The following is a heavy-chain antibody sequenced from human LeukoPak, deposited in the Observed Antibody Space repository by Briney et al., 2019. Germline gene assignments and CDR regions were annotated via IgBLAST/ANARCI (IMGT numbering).Heavy chain of an antibody. Sequence: SQTLSLTCAISGDSVSRNSVAWNWIRQSPSRRLQWLGRTYYRSKWHSDYAVSVKSRININPDTSKNHFSLQLNSVTPEDTAVYYCASSGAHAFDIWGQGTMVTVSS. CDR1: GDSVSRNSVA. CDR2: TYYRSKWHS. V-gene: IGHV6-1*01. D-gene: IGHD6-19*01. J-gene: IGHJ3*02. CDR3: ASSGAHAFDI.